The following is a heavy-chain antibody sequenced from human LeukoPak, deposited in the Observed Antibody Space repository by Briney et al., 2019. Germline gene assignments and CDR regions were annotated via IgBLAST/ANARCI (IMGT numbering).Heavy chain of an antibody. D-gene: IGHD3-16*01. V-gene: IGHV3-48*01. Sequence: GGSLRLSCAASGFSFSSFSMNWVRQAPGKGLQWLSYISSSSRTIYYADSVKGRLTISRDNVKNSVYLQMNSLRAEDTAVYYGARFSVRFPLDYWGQGTLITVSS. CDR2: ISSSSRTI. J-gene: IGHJ4*01. CDR3: ARFSVRFPLDY. CDR1: GFSFSSFS.